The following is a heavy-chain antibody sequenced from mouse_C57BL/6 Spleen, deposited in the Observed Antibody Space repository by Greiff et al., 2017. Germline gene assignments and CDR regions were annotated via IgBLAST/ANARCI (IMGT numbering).Heavy chain of an antibody. CDR1: GYTFTSYW. CDR3: ARDLVTTAY. D-gene: IGHD2-2*01. V-gene: IGHV1-59*01. CDR2: IDPSDSYT. Sequence: QVQLQQPGAELVRPGTSVKLSCKASGYTFTSYWMHWVKQRPGQGLEWIGVIDPSDSYTNYNQKFKGKATLTVDTSSSTAYMQLSSLTSEDSAVYYCARDLVTTAYWGQGTLVTVSA. J-gene: IGHJ3*01.